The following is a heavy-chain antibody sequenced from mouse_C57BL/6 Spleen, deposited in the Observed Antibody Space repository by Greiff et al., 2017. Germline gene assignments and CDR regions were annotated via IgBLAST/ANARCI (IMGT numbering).Heavy chain of an antibody. CDR1: GYTFTSYW. CDR2: INPSSGYT. J-gene: IGHJ4*01. CDR3: ARRTNPYAMDY. D-gene: IGHD1-3*01. Sequence: QVQLQQSGAELAKPGASVKLSCKASGYTFTSYWMHWVKQRPGQGLEWIGYINPSSGYTKYNQKFKDKATFTADKSSSTAYMQLRSLTYEDSAVYYCARRTNPYAMDYWGQGTSVTVSS. V-gene: IGHV1-7*01.